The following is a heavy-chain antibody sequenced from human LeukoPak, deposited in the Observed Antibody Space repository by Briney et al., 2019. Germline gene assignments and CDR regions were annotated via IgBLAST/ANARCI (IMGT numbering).Heavy chain of an antibody. J-gene: IGHJ4*02. D-gene: IGHD1-1*01. V-gene: IGHV3-48*01. CDR2: ISSDSGAI. CDR1: GFTFSTYM. Sequence: PGGSLRLSCAASGFTFSTYMMNWVRQAPGKGLEWLPYISSDSGAIYYADSVQGRFTISRDNAQKSLYLQMNSLRVGDTAVYYCVRELAYWGQGALVTVSS. CDR3: VRELAY.